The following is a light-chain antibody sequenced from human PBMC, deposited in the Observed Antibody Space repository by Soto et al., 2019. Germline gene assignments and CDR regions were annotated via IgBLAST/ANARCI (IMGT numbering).Light chain of an antibody. CDR1: QSISDT. Sequence: EIVMTQSPATLSVSPGERATLSCRASQSISDTLAWYQQKPGQAPRLLIHGASTRAPGIPARFSGSGSGTEFTLTISSLKSEDFAVYYCQQYNNWPWTFGQGTKVDIK. V-gene: IGKV3-15*01. J-gene: IGKJ1*01. CDR3: QQYNNWPWT. CDR2: GAS.